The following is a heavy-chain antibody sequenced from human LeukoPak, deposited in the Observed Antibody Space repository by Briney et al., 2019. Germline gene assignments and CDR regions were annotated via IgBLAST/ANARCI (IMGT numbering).Heavy chain of an antibody. Sequence: GGSLRLSCAASGFTFSTYDMSWVRQAQGKGLEWVSASSGSGGSTYYADSVKGRFTISRDNSKNTLYLQMNSLRAEDTAVYYCARVSWFHVSSGSDYWGQGTLVTVSS. D-gene: IGHD6-19*01. CDR3: ARVSWFHVSSGSDY. J-gene: IGHJ4*02. CDR2: SSGSGGST. V-gene: IGHV3-23*01. CDR1: GFTFSTYD.